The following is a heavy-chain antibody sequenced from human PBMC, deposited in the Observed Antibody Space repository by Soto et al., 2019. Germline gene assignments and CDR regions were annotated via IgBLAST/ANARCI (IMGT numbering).Heavy chain of an antibody. J-gene: IGHJ4*02. CDR2: MYYSGST. CDR1: GGSISSGDYY. Sequence: QVQLQESGPGLVKPSQTLSLTCTVSGGSISSGDYYWSWIRPPPGKGLEWIGYMYYSGSTYDNPSLKSRLTISVDTSKNQFSRKLSSVTAADTAVYYCASTYYYDSSGSGGVIDYWGQGTLVTVSS. D-gene: IGHD3-22*01. V-gene: IGHV4-30-4*01. CDR3: ASTYYYDSSGSGGVIDY.